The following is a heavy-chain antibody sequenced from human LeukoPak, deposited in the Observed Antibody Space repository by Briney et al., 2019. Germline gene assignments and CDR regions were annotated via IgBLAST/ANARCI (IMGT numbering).Heavy chain of an antibody. CDR3: ARNYYDSSVYYYAFDY. V-gene: IGHV3-21*01. CDR1: GFIFSSFR. D-gene: IGHD3-22*01. CDR2: ISSSGSLI. J-gene: IGHJ4*02. Sequence: GGSLRLSCAASGFIFSSFRMNWVRQAPGKGLECVSSISSSGSLIYYADSMKGRFTVSRDNAKNSLFLQLNSLRAEDSAVYYCARNYYDSSVYYYAFDYWGQGTLVTVSS.